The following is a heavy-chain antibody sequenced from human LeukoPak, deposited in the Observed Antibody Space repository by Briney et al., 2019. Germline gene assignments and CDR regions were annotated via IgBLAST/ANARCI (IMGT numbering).Heavy chain of an antibody. CDR1: GYSFTSYW. CDR3: ARLQLLYGSGSYYGWFDP. CDR2: IYPGDSDT. J-gene: IGHJ5*02. Sequence: GESLKISCKGSGYSFTSYWIGWVRQMPGKGLEWMGIIYPGDSDTRYSPSFQGQVTISADKSISTAYLQWSSLKASDTAMYYSARLQLLYGSGSYYGWFDPWGQGTLVTVSS. V-gene: IGHV5-51*01. D-gene: IGHD3-10*01.